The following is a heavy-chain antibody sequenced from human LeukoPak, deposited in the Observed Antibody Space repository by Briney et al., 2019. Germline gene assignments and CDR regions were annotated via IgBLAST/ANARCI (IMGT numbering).Heavy chain of an antibody. J-gene: IGHJ3*02. CDR3: ARDSGPADPEAFDN. V-gene: IGHV3-30-3*01. CDR2: ISYDGSHK. D-gene: IGHD1-14*01. CDR1: GFTSSSYN. Sequence: GGSLRLSCAASGFTSSSYNMHWVRQAPGKGLEWVALISYDGSHKFYADSVKGQFTISRDNSKNLLYLQMDSLRADDTAVYYCARDSGPADPEAFDNWGQGTMVTVSS.